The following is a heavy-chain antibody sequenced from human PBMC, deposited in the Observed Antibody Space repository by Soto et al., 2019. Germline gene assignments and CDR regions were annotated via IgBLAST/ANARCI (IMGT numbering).Heavy chain of an antibody. CDR2: IYHSGST. V-gene: IGHV4-39*07. CDR1: GGSISSSSYY. J-gene: IGHJ6*02. Sequence: SETLSLTCTVSGGSISSSSYYWGWIRQPPGKGLEWIGSIYHSGSTNYNPSLKSRVTISVDKSKNQFSLKLSSVTAADTAVYYCARAITMVRGVTLLYYYYGMDVWGQGTTVTVSS. D-gene: IGHD3-10*01. CDR3: ARAITMVRGVTLLYYYYGMDV.